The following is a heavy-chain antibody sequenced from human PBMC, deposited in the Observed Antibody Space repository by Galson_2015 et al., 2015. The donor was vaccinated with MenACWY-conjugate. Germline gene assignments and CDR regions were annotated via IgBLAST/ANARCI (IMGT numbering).Heavy chain of an antibody. CDR2: IDRAGSST. V-gene: IGHV3-74*01. CDR3: ARDRKESTVSLPSNWFDP. D-gene: IGHD4-11*01. CDR1: GFTFGSYW. Sequence: SLRLSCAASGFTFGSYWMHWVRQVPGKGLVWVSRIDRAGSSTTYADSVKGRFPISRDNAKNTLYLQMNSLRAEDTAVYYCARDRKESTVSLPSNWFDPWGQGTQVIVSS. J-gene: IGHJ5*02.